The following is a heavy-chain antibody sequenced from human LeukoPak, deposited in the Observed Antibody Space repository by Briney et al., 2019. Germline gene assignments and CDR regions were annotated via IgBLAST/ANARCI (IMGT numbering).Heavy chain of an antibody. CDR1: GGSISSGDYY. CDR2: IYYSGST. J-gene: IGHJ6*04. V-gene: IGHV4-30-4*01. CDR3: ARDRVVTMVRGVIPRRYYGMDV. Sequence: SQTLSLTCTVSGGSISSGDYYWSWIRQPPGKGLEWIGYIYYSGSTYYNPSLKSRVTISVDTSKNQFSLKLSSVTAADTAVYYCARDRVVTMVRGVIPRRYYGMDVWSKGTTVTVSS. D-gene: IGHD3-10*01.